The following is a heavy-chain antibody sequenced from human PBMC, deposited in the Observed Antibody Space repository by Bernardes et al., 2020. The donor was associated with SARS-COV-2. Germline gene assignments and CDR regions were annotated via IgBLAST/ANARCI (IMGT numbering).Heavy chain of an antibody. J-gene: IGHJ4*02. D-gene: IGHD1-26*01. CDR3: ARELSSESYWMSSLGY. Sequence: GGSLRLSCAASGFTFGSYAMHWVRQAPGKGLEYVSAIVSNGGSTYYTDSVKGRFTISRDNSKNTLYLQMGSLRAEDRAVYYCARELSSESYWMSSLGYWGQGTLVTVSS. CDR2: IVSNGGST. CDR1: GFTFGSYA. V-gene: IGHV3-64*02.